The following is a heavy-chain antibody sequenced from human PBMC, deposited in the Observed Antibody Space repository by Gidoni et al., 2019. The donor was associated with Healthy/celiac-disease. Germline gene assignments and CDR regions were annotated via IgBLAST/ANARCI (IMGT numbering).Heavy chain of an antibody. V-gene: IGHV3-15*01. CDR2: IKSKTAGGTT. D-gene: IGHD6-13*01. CDR3: TTGGSYTQYSSSWFYYYYYYMDV. J-gene: IGHJ6*03. Sequence: EVQLVESGGGLVKPGGSLRLSCAAYGFTYSNAWRSWVRKATGKGLEWVGRIKSKTAGGTTAYAAPVKGRFTISRYDSKNTLHLQMNSLKTEDTAVYYCTTGGSYTQYSSSWFYYYYYYMDVWGKGTTVTVSS. CDR1: GFTYSNAW.